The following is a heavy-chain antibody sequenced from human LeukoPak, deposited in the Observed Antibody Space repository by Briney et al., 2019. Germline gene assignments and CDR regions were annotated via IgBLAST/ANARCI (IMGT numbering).Heavy chain of an antibody. D-gene: IGHD3-10*01. J-gene: IGHJ4*02. V-gene: IGHV4-59*08. Sequence: LETLSLTCTVSSGSISTYYWSWIRQPPGKGLECIGYIYYSGSGSTTYNPSLKSRVIISVDTSKNQFSLKLRSVTAADTAVYYCARLGGRGYYFDYWGQGTLVTVSS. CDR3: ARLGGRGYYFDY. CDR1: SGSISTYY. CDR2: IYYSGSGST.